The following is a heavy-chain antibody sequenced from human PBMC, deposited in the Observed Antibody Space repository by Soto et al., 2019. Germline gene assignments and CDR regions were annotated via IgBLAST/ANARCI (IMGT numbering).Heavy chain of an antibody. Sequence: GASVKVSCEASGYTFTSYGISWVRQAPGQGLEWMGWISAYNGNTNYAQKLQGRVTMTTDTSTSTAYMELRSLRSDDTAVYYCASHRDTLGGTSPFDYWGQGTLVTVSS. CDR3: ASHRDTLGGTSPFDY. V-gene: IGHV1-18*01. D-gene: IGHD2-15*01. CDR2: ISAYNGNT. J-gene: IGHJ4*02. CDR1: GYTFTSYG.